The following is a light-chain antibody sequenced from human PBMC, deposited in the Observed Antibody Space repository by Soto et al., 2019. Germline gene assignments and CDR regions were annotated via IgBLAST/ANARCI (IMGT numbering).Light chain of an antibody. V-gene: IGLV2-14*01. J-gene: IGLJ2*01. CDR3: SSWTSSTTQV. CDR2: EVN. CDR1: SSDVGGYNF. Sequence: QSALTQPASVSGSPGQSITISCTGTSSDVGGYNFVSWYQQHPGKAPKLMIFEVNNRPSGVSNRLSGSKSGNTASLTISGLQAEDEADYYCSSWTSSTTQVLGGGTNLTVL.